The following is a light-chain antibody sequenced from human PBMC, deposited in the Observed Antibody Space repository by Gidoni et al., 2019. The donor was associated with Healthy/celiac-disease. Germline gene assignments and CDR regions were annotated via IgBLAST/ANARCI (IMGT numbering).Light chain of an antibody. J-gene: IGLJ2*01. Sequence: SYALTQPPSVSVSPGQTARITCSGDALPKQYAYWYQQKPGQAPVLVIYKDSERPSGIPERFSGSSSGTTVTLTISGVQAEDEADYYCQSADSSGTPRGVVFGGGTKLTVL. CDR2: KDS. V-gene: IGLV3-25*03. CDR3: QSADSSGTPRGVV. CDR1: ALPKQY.